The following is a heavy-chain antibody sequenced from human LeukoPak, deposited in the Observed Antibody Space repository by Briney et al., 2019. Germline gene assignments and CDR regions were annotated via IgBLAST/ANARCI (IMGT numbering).Heavy chain of an antibody. CDR2: IYTSGST. CDR3: ARELGYSGSYRDAFDI. D-gene: IGHD1-26*01. J-gene: IGHJ3*02. V-gene: IGHV4-61*02. CDR1: GGSISSGSYY. Sequence: SETLSLTCTVSGGSISSGSYYWSWIRQPAGKGLEWIGRIYTSGSTNYTPSLKRRVTISVDTSKNQFSLKLSSVTAADTAVYYCARELGYSGSYRDAFDIWGQGTMVTVSS.